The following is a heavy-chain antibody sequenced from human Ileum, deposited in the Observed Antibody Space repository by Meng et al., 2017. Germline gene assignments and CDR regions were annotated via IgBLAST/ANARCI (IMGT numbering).Heavy chain of an antibody. Sequence: QVQVVPLGAPVQMTGSTVKVSCNTSGWAFDSDAMSWVRQHAGQGLEWVGAIIPIIGTPNYAKKFQGRVTIPADISTTTAYMEMSSRRAGDTGVYYCARSWGFSRGNYWGYWGQGTLVTVSS. CDR2: IIPIIGTP. J-gene: IGHJ4*02. CDR3: ARSWGFSRGNYWGY. D-gene: IGHD3-10*01. V-gene: IGHV1-69*06. CDR1: GWAFDSDA.